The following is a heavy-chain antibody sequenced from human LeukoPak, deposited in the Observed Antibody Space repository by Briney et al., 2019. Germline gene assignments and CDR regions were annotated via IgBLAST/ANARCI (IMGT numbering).Heavy chain of an antibody. Sequence: SETLSLTCTVSGGSISSYYWSWIRQPPGKGLEWIGYIYYSGSTNFNPSLKSRVTISVDTSKNQFSLKLSSVTAADTAVYYCAREGSSGWYRGWFDPWGQGTLVTVSS. J-gene: IGHJ5*02. CDR1: GGSISSYY. CDR3: AREGSSGWYRGWFDP. CDR2: IYYSGST. D-gene: IGHD6-19*01. V-gene: IGHV4-59*01.